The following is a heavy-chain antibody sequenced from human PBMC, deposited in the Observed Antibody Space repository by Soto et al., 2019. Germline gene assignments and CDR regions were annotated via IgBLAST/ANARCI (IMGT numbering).Heavy chain of an antibody. CDR3: ARGSYDYSAFDI. CDR1: GGSISSYY. J-gene: IGHJ3*02. D-gene: IGHD5-12*01. V-gene: IGHV4-59*01. CDR2: IYYSGST. Sequence: SETLSLTCTVSGGSISSYYWSWIRRPPGKGLEWIGYIYYSGSTNYNPSLKSRVTISVDTSKNQFSLKLSSVTAADTAVYYCARGSYDYSAFDIWGQGTMVTVSS.